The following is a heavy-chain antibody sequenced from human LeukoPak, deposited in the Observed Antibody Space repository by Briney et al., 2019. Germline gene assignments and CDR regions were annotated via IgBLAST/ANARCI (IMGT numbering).Heavy chain of an antibody. CDR3: ARGPTGYSYDN. V-gene: IGHV4-4*07. J-gene: IGHJ4*02. CDR1: GGSISSFY. CDR2: IYGSGTT. Sequence: SETLSLTCTVSGGSISSFYWSWIRQPAGKGLEWIGRIYGSGTTNYNPSLKGRVTMSGDTSKNQFSLKLSSVTAADTAVYYCARGPTGYSYDNWGQRTLVTVSS. D-gene: IGHD1-26*01.